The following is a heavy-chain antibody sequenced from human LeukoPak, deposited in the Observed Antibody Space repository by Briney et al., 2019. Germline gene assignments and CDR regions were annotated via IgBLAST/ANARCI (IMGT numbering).Heavy chain of an antibody. D-gene: IGHD3-22*01. CDR1: GGSFSGYY. V-gene: IGHV4-34*01. J-gene: IGHJ4*02. Sequence: PSEALSLTCAVYGGSFSGYYWSWIRQPPGKGPEWIGEINHSGSTNYNPSLKSRVTISVDTSKNQFSLKLSSVTAADTAVYYCAITYYYDSSGYFDDYWGQGTLVTVSS. CDR3: AITYYYDSSGYFDDY. CDR2: INHSGST.